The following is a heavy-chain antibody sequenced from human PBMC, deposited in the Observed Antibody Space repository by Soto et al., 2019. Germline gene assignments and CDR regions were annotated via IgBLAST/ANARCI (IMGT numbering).Heavy chain of an antibody. D-gene: IGHD3-16*01. V-gene: IGHV4-31*03. CDR1: GGSISSGVYY. J-gene: IGHJ6*02. CDR2: IYATGST. Sequence: QVQLQESGPGLVKPSQTLSLTCTVSGGSISSGVYYWSWVRQHPGKGLEWIGYIYATGSTYYNPSLLSRLIVPIDPSKNHFSLMLTSMTVADTAVYYSARGFADYFLDGNYFAMDVWGQGTTVTVSS. CDR3: ARGFADYFLDGNYFAMDV.